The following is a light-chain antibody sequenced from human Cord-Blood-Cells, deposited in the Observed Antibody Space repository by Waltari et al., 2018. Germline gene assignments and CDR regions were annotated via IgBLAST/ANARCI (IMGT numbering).Light chain of an antibody. CDR3: QQYGSSGLT. J-gene: IGKJ4*01. V-gene: IGKV3-20*01. Sequence: DIVLTQSPGTLSLSPWERATLSCRASQSVSSSYLAWYQQKPGQAPRLLIYGASSRATGIPDRFSGSGSGTDFTLTISRLEPEDFAVYYCQQYGSSGLTFGGGTKVEIK. CDR2: GAS. CDR1: QSVSSSY.